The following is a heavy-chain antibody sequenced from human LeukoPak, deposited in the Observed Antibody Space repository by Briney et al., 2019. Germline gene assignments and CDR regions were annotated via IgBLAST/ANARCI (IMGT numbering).Heavy chain of an antibody. CDR3: ARRATHEAFDI. V-gene: IGHV1-18*01. J-gene: IGHJ3*02. CDR2: ISAYNGNT. Sequence: RASVKVSCKASGYTFTSYGISWVRQAPGQGLEWMGWISAYNGNTNYAQKLQGRVTMTTDTSTSTAYMELSSLRSEDTAVYYCARRATHEAFDIWGQGTMVTVSS. CDR1: GYTFTSYG.